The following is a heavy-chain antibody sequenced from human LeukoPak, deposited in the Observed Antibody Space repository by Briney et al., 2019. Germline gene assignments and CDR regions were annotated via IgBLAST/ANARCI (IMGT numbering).Heavy chain of an antibody. CDR3: VKDPSGNYFYFDY. CDR1: GFTFSSFA. D-gene: IGHD1-26*01. V-gene: IGHV3-64D*09. Sequence: GGSLRLSCSASGFTFSSFAMFCVRQAPGKGLEYVSGISSDGGRTNYADSVKARFTISRDNSKVTLYLQMTSLRPEDTAIYYCVKDPSGNYFYFDYWGQGTLVTVSS. CDR2: ISSDGGRT. J-gene: IGHJ4*02.